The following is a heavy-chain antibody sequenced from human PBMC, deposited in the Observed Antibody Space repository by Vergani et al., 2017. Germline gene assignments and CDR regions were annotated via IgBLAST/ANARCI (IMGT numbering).Heavy chain of an antibody. Sequence: QVQLQESGPGLVTPSQTLSLTCSVSGDSISSGVYYWNWIRQHPGKGLEWIGYIYSTGSTHHNPSLRRRINMSVETSKNQFSLKLNSVTAADTAMYYCARMGGYDEGDAFRIGYFDAWGPGILVTVSS. D-gene: IGHD3-22*01. CDR2: IYSTGST. J-gene: IGHJ4*02. CDR3: ARMGGYDEGDAFRIGYFDA. CDR1: GDSISSGVYY. V-gene: IGHV4-31*03.